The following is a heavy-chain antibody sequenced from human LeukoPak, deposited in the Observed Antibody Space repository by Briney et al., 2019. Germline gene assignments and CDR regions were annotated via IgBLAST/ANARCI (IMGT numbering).Heavy chain of an antibody. CDR1: GYTFTSYG. V-gene: IGHV1-18*01. J-gene: IGHJ4*02. CDR3: ARDLGAVVPAAIDFDY. D-gene: IGHD2-2*01. CDR2: ISAYNGNT. Sequence: ASVKVSCKASGYTFTSYGISWMRQAPGQELEWMGWISAYNGNTNDAQKLQGRVTMTTDTSTSTAYMELRSLRSDDTAVYYCARDLGAVVPAAIDFDYWGQGTLVTVSS.